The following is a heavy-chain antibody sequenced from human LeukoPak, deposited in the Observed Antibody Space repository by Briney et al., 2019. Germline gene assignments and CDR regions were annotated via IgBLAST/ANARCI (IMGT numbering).Heavy chain of an antibody. Sequence: PGGSLRLSCAASGFTFSSYAMYWVRQAPGKGLEWVAVISYDGSNKYYADSVKGRFTISRDNSKNTLYLQMNSLRAEDTAVYYCAKDPWIQLWLRDYSDYWGQGTLVTVSS. CDR1: GFTFSSYA. D-gene: IGHD5-18*01. CDR2: ISYDGSNK. J-gene: IGHJ4*02. CDR3: AKDPWIQLWLRDYSDY. V-gene: IGHV3-30-3*01.